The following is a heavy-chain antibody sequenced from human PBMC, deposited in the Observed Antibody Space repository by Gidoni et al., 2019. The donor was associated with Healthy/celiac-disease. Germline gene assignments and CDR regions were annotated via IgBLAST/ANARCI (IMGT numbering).Heavy chain of an antibody. D-gene: IGHD5-12*01. V-gene: IGHV4-34*01. Sequence: QVQLQQWGAGLLKPSEALYLTCAVYGGSFSGYSWSWIRQPPGTGLEWIGEINDSSSTNYNPSLKIRVTISVDTSKNQFSLKLSSVTAADTAVYYCARGGDGYNYRRFDYWGQGTLVTVSS. CDR2: INDSSST. J-gene: IGHJ4*02. CDR1: GGSFSGYS. CDR3: ARGGDGYNYRRFDY.